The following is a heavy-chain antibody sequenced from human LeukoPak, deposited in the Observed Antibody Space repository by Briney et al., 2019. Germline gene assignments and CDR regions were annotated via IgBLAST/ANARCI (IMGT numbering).Heavy chain of an antibody. Sequence: SETLSLTCAVYGGSFSGYYWSWIRQPPGKGLEWIGEINHSGSTNYNPSLKSRVTISVDTSKNQFSLKLSSVTAADTAVYYCARHIIAVAGTFYYYYGMDVWGQGTTVTVSS. CDR3: ARHIIAVAGTFYYYYGMDV. V-gene: IGHV4-34*01. CDR2: INHSGST. J-gene: IGHJ6*02. CDR1: GGSFSGYY. D-gene: IGHD6-19*01.